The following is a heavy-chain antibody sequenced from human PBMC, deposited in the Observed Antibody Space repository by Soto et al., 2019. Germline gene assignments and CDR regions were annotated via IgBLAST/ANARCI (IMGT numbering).Heavy chain of an antibody. CDR2: IYYRSKWFH. D-gene: IGHD2-15*01. Sequence: SQTLSLTCVISGDRLSRNGACWNWIRQSPSRGPQWLGRIYYRSKWFHDYAASVESRMAINPDTSRNQFSLQLNYVTPEDTAVYYCARVHCSAGTCLDGLDFWGQGTTVTVSS. J-gene: IGHJ6*02. CDR1: GDRLSRNGAC. CDR3: ARVHCSAGTCLDGLDF. V-gene: IGHV6-1*01.